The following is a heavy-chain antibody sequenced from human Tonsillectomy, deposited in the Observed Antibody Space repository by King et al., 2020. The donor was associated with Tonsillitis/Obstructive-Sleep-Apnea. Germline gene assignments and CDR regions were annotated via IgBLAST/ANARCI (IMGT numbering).Heavy chain of an antibody. J-gene: IGHJ5*02. D-gene: IGHD6-6*01. CDR3: ARTYSSWSYNWFDP. CDR1: GGSFSGYY. CDR2: INHSGST. Sequence: VQLQQWGAGLLKPSETLSLTCAVYGGSFSGYYWSWIRQPPGKGLEWIGEINHSGSTNYNPSLKSRVTISVDTSKNQFSLKLSSVTAADTAVYYCARTYSSWSYNWFDPWGQGTLVTVSS. V-gene: IGHV4-34*01.